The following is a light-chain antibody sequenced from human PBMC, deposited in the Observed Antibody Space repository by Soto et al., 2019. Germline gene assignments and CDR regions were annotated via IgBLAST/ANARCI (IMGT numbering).Light chain of an antibody. J-gene: IGKJ1*01. CDR3: QQYYSTPCT. CDR2: WAS. V-gene: IGKV4-1*01. Sequence: DIVMTQSPDSLAVSLGERATINCKSSQSVLYSSNNKNYLAWYQQKPGQPPKLLIYWASTRESGVPDRFSGSGSGTECTHTSSSLQAEDVAGYYCQQYYSTPCTFGQGTKVEIK. CDR1: QSVLYSSNNKNY.